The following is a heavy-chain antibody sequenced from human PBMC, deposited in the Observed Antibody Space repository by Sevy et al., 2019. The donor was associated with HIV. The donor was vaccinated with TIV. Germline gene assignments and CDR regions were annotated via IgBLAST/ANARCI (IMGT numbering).Heavy chain of an antibody. D-gene: IGHD6-13*01. Sequence: GGSLRLSCTASGFTFGDYCMSWVRQAPGKGLEWVAFLKSDVYGGTVDHAASVRGRFVISRDDSKTIDYLQMNDLKTEETGVYYCTRWKAAQSIFDYWGQGALVTVSS. CDR3: TRWKAAQSIFDY. CDR1: GFTFGDYC. CDR2: LKSDVYGGTV. V-gene: IGHV3-49*04. J-gene: IGHJ4*02.